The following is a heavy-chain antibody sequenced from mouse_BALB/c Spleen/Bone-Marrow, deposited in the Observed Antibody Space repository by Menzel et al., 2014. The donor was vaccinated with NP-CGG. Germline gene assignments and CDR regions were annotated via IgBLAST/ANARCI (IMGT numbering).Heavy chain of an antibody. J-gene: IGHJ3*01. CDR2: IDPSDSET. CDR3: ARTAY. CDR1: GYTFTDYW. Sequence: VQLQQSGAELVKPGAPVKLSCKASGYTFTDYWMNWVKQKPGRGLEWIGRIDPSDSETHYNQNFKDKATLTVDKSSTTAYIQLSNPTSEDSAVYYCARTAYWGQGTLVTVSA. V-gene: IGHV1-69*02.